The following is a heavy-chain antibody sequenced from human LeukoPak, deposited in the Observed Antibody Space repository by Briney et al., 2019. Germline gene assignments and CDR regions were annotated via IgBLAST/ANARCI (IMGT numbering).Heavy chain of an antibody. CDR3: ARHDYGGSLSFDY. J-gene: IGHJ4*02. Sequence: PSETLSLTCTVSGGSISSSSYYWGWIRQPPGKGLEWIGRIYYSGSTYYNPSLKSRVTISVGTSKNQFSLKLSSVTAADTAVYYCARHDYGGSLSFDYWGQGTLVTVSS. CDR2: IYYSGST. CDR1: GGSISSSSYY. D-gene: IGHD4-23*01. V-gene: IGHV4-39*01.